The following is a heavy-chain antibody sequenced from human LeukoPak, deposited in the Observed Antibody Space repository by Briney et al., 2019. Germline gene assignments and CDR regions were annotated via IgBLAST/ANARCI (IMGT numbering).Heavy chain of an antibody. CDR2: IYHSGST. Sequence: SETLSLTCTVSGYSISSGYYWGWIRQPPGKGLEWIGTIYHSGSTYYNPSLKSRVTISLDTSKNRFSLKLSSVTAADTALYYCSRGPSTTVTLDYWGQGTLVTVSS. CDR3: SRGPSTTVTLDY. J-gene: IGHJ4*02. V-gene: IGHV4-38-2*02. CDR1: GYSISSGYY. D-gene: IGHD4-17*01.